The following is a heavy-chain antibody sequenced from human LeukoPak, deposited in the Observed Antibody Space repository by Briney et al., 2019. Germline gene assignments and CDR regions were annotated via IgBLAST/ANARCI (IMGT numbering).Heavy chain of an antibody. V-gene: IGHV3-21*01. CDR1: GFTFSSYR. CDR3: ARTLDYYFDY. CDR2: ISTGSSNI. Sequence: PGGSLRLSCAASGFTFSSYRTNWVRQAPGKGLEWVSSISTGSSNIYYADSVKGRFTISRDNAKNSLYLQMNSLRAEDTAVFYCARTLDYYFDYWGQGTLVTVSS. J-gene: IGHJ4*02. D-gene: IGHD1-1*01.